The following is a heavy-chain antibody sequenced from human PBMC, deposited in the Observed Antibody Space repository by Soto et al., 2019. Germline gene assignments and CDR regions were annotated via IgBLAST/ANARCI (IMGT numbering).Heavy chain of an antibody. CDR3: ARGGAAQTRNWFDP. V-gene: IGHV1-69*12. D-gene: IGHD1-26*01. CDR1: GGTFSSYA. J-gene: IGHJ5*02. CDR2: NIPIFGTA. Sequence: QVQLVQSGAEVKKPGSSVKVSCKASGGTFSSYAISWVRQAPGQGLEWMGGNIPIFGTANYAQKFQGRVTNTADESTSTAYRELSSLRSEDTAVYYCARGGAAQTRNWFDPWGQGTLVTVSS.